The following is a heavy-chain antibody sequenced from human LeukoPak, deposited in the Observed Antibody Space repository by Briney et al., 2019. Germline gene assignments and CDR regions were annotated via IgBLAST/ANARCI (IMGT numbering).Heavy chain of an antibody. D-gene: IGHD3-3*01. CDR1: GGSISSYY. CDR2: LYYGGST. CDR3: ARGTIFGVVMDV. V-gene: IGHV4-59*01. Sequence: PSETLSLTCTVSGGSISSYYWSWIRQPPGKGVEWIGYLYYGGSTIYNPSLKSRVTISVDTSKNQFSLKLTSVTAADTAVYYCARGTIFGVVMDVWGQGTTVTVSS. J-gene: IGHJ6*02.